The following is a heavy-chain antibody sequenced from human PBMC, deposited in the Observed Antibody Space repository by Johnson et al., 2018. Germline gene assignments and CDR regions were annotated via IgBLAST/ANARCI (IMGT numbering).Heavy chain of an antibody. J-gene: IGHJ6*02. CDR1: GGTFSSNA. D-gene: IGHD5-18*01. V-gene: IGHV1-69*01. Sequence: VQLLESGAEVKKPGSSVKVSCKASGGTFSSNAINWVRQAPGQGLEWMGGIIPMFGSLSYAQKFQGRVTFTADESTSTAYMDLSSLRSEDTAVYYCARKDTFKGHYALDVWGQGTAVTVSS. CDR2: IIPMFGSL. CDR3: ARKDTFKGHYALDV.